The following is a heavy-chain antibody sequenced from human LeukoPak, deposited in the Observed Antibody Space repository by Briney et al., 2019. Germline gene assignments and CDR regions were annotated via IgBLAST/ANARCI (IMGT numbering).Heavy chain of an antibody. V-gene: IGHV1-69*13. D-gene: IGHD5-12*01. CDR3: ASSSVAPYHIVYYYMDV. CDR2: IIPIFGTA. Sequence: GASVKVSCKASGGTFSSYAISWVRQAPGQGLEWMGGIIPIFGTANYAQKFQGRVTITADESTSTAYMELSSLRSEDTAVYYCASSSVAPYHIVYYYMDVWGKGTTVTISS. J-gene: IGHJ6*03. CDR1: GGTFSSYA.